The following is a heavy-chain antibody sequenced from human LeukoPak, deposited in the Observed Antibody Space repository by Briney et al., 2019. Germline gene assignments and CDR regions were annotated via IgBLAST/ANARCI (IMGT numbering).Heavy chain of an antibody. CDR1: GFTFSSYW. V-gene: IGHV3-74*01. Sequence: GGSLRLSCAASGFTFSSYWMHWVRQAPGKGLVWVSRINSDGSSTSYADSVKGRFTISRDNAENTLYLQMNSLRAEDTAVYYCARAGIPIYYYYMDVWGKGTTVTMSS. CDR3: ARAGIPIYYYYMDV. CDR2: INSDGSST. J-gene: IGHJ6*03. D-gene: IGHD3-10*01.